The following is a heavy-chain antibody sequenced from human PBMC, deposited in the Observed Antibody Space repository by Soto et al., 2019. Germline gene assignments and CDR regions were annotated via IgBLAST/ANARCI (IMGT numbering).Heavy chain of an antibody. J-gene: IGHJ4*02. V-gene: IGHV1-18*01. CDR3: ARDRGYSDYGGA. CDR1: GYTFTSYG. Sequence: QVHLVQSGAEVKKPGASLKVSCKASGYTFTSYGISWVRQAPGDGLEWMGWISAYNGNTNYTLKLQGRVTMTTDTSSSTAYMELRSLRSDDRAVYYCARDRGYSDYGGAWGEGTLVTVSS. CDR2: ISAYNGNT. D-gene: IGHD5-12*01.